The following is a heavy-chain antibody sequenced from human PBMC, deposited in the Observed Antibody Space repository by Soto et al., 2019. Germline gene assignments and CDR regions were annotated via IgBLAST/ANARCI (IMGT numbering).Heavy chain of an antibody. CDR3: ARHVRVDCSAPNCYNYYGMDV. CDR2: VSTQYGTR. V-gene: IGHV1-18*01. D-gene: IGHD2-2*02. J-gene: IGHJ6*01. Sequence: ASVKVSCKASGYTFSSYGISWVRQAPGQGLEWMGWVSTQYGTRYYARRVQDRVTMTADTSTSTAYIELSSLRSGDTAVYYCARHVRVDCSAPNCYNYYGMDVWGQGTKVTVSS. CDR1: GYTFSSYG.